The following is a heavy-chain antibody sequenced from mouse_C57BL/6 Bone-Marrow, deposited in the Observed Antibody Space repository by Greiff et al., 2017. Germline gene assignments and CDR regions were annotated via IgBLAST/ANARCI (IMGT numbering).Heavy chain of an antibody. CDR3: ARSDDYDGCAY. CDR2: IDPSDSYT. J-gene: IGHJ3*01. CDR1: GYTFTSYW. Sequence: VQLQQPGAELVKPGASVKLSCKASGYTFTSYWMQWVKQRPGQGLEWIGEIDPSDSYTNYNQKFKGKATLTVDTSSSTAYMQLSSLTSEDSAVYYCARSDDYDGCAYWGQGTLVTVSA. D-gene: IGHD2-4*01. V-gene: IGHV1-50*01.